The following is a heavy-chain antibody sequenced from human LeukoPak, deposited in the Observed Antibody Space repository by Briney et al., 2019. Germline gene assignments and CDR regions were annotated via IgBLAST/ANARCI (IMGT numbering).Heavy chain of an antibody. CDR3: ARRGAAAANGFSDY. D-gene: IGHD6-13*01. CDR1: GGSISSSSYY. V-gene: IGHV4-39*01. CDR2: IYYSGST. J-gene: IGHJ4*02. Sequence: SETLSLTCTVSGGSISSSSYYWGWIRQPPGKGLEWIGSIYYSGSTYYNPSLKSRVTISVDTSKNQFSLKLSSVTAADTAVYYCARRGAAAANGFSDYWGQGTLVTVSS.